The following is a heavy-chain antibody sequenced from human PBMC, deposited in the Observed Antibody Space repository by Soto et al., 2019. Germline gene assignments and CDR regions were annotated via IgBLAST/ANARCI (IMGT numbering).Heavy chain of an antibody. CDR2: ISSSSSTI. CDR3: ARVASYSSGWNAFGAFDI. Sequence: PGGSLRLSCAASGFTFSSYSMNWVRQAPGKGLEWVSYISSSSSTIYYADSVKGRFTISRDNAKNSLYLQMNSLRDEDTAVYYCARVASYSSGWNAFGAFDIWGQGTMVTVSS. J-gene: IGHJ3*02. D-gene: IGHD6-19*01. V-gene: IGHV3-48*02. CDR1: GFTFSSYS.